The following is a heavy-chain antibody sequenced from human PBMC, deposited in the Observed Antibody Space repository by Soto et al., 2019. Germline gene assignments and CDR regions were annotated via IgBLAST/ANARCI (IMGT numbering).Heavy chain of an antibody. V-gene: IGHV5-10-1*01. J-gene: IGHJ4*02. CDR2: IDPSDSYT. D-gene: IGHD6-25*01. CDR1: GYSFTTYW. Sequence: EVQLVQSGGEVKKPGESLRICCKGSGYSFTTYWISWVRQMPGKGLEWMGRIDPSDSYTNYSPSFQGHVTISADKSISTAYLQWSSLKASDTAMYYCARRAKYSSGWATTDYWGQGTLGTVSS. CDR3: ARRAKYSSGWATTDY.